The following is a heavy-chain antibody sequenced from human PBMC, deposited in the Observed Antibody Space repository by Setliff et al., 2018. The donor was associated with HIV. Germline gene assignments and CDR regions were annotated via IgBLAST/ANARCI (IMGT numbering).Heavy chain of an antibody. CDR1: GLTFKSYE. V-gene: IGHV3-48*03. J-gene: IGHJ4*02. CDR2: VSGSGSTT. D-gene: IGHD3-22*01. Sequence: PGGSLRLSCAASGLTFKSYEMHWVRQAPGKGLEWIAYVSGSGSTTYYAESVRGRFTISRDNGKKSLYLQMRSLRADDTATYYCARAAASVSEGYYDSSGCLYWGLGTLVTVSS. CDR3: ARAAASVSEGYYDSSGCLY.